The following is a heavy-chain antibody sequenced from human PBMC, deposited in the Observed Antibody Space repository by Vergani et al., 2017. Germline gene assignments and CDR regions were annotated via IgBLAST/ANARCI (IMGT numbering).Heavy chain of an antibody. J-gene: IGHJ4*02. CDR2: IWYDGSNK. CDR1: GFTFSSYG. Sequence: QVQLVESGGGVVQPGRSLRLSYAASGFTFSSYGMHWVRQAPGKGLEWVAVIWYDGSNKYYADSVKGRFTISRDNSKNTLYLQMNSLRAEDTAVYYCARVGSGSYYSDYWGQGTLVTVSS. V-gene: IGHV3-33*01. D-gene: IGHD1-26*01. CDR3: ARVGSGSYYSDY.